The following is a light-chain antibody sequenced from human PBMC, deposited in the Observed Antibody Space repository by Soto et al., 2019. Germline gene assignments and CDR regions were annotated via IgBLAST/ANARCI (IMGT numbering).Light chain of an antibody. CDR3: QQYYSLPYT. CDR1: QGISED. V-gene: IGKV1-33*01. CDR2: AAS. Sequence: DIQMTQSPSSLSASVGDRVTITCQASQGISEDLNWYQQKPGKAPKVLIYAASNLETGVPSRYSGRGCQSDFTSTISSLQPEDIATYYCQQYYSLPYTCGHGTKLEI. J-gene: IGKJ2*01.